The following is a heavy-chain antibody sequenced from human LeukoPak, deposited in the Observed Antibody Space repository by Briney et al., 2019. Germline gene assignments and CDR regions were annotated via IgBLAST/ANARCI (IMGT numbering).Heavy chain of an antibody. J-gene: IGHJ4*02. CDR3: ARGTDSSGWWYFDY. D-gene: IGHD6-19*01. CDR2: IYSGSSA. CDR1: GFTVSSNY. V-gene: IGHV3-66*01. Sequence: GGSLRLSCAASGFTVSSNYRSWVRQAPGKGLEWVSIIYSGSSAYYADSVKGRFTISRDNSKNTLYLQMNSLRAEDTAFYYYARGTDSSGWWYFDYWGQGTLVTVSS.